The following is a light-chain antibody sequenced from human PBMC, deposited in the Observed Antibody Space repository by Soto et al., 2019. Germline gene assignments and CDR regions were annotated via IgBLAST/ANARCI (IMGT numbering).Light chain of an antibody. CDR1: QDISHY. Sequence: DIQMTQSPSYLSASVGDRVTITCQASQDISHYLNWYQQKPGKAPKLLIYDASNLETGVPSRFSGSGSGTDFTFTISSLQPEDIATYYCQQYDNLPITFGQGTRLEIK. CDR3: QQYDNLPIT. V-gene: IGKV1-33*01. CDR2: DAS. J-gene: IGKJ5*01.